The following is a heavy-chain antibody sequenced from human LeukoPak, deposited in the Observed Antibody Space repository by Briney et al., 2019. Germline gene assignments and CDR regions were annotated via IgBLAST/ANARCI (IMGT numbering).Heavy chain of an antibody. Sequence: PGGSLRLSCAASGFTFSSYSMNWVRQAPGKGLAWVSSISSSSSYIYYADSVKGRFTISRDNAKNSLYLQMNSLRAEDTAVYYCARALPRGFRHMDVWGKGTTVTVSS. CDR3: ARALPRGFRHMDV. J-gene: IGHJ6*03. CDR1: GFTFSSYS. D-gene: IGHD5-12*01. V-gene: IGHV3-21*01. CDR2: ISSSSSYI.